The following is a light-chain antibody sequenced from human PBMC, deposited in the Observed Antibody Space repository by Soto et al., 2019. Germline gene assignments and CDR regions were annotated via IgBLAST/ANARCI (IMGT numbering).Light chain of an antibody. V-gene: IGLV3-1*01. Sequence: SYELTQPPSVSVSPGQTASITCSGDKLRNNYASWYQQKPGQSPVLVIYQHNKRPSGIPERFSGSNSGNTATLTISGTQAMDEADYYCQAWDSSSYVFGTGTKVTVL. CDR2: QHN. CDR3: QAWDSSSYV. J-gene: IGLJ1*01. CDR1: KLRNNY.